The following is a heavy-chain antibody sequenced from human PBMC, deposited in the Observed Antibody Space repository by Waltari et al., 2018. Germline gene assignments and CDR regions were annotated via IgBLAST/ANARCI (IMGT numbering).Heavy chain of an antibody. CDR2: IYYSGST. V-gene: IGHV4-31*03. D-gene: IGHD3-22*01. CDR1: GGSISSGGYY. Sequence: QVQLQESGPGLVKPSQTLSLTCTVSGGSISSGGYYWSWIRQHPGKGLEWIGYIYYSGSTYYNPSLKSRVTIAVDTSKNQFSLKLSSVTAADTAVYYCARYYYDSSGYDGGNAFDIWGQGTMVTVSS. J-gene: IGHJ3*02. CDR3: ARYYYDSSGYDGGNAFDI.